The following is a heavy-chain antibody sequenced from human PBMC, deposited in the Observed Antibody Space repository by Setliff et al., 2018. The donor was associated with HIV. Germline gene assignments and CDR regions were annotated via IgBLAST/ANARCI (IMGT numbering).Heavy chain of an antibody. V-gene: IGHV4-39*07. J-gene: IGHJ4*02. CDR1: GVSISSSTYY. CDR2: IHYTGST. D-gene: IGHD6-13*01. Sequence: SETLSLTCTVSGVSISSSTYYWGWIRQPPGKGLEWIVTIHYTGSTYYNPSLKNRVTISADTSTSRLSLKVHSVTAADTAMYYCARGSHGTSWTDYWGQGTLVTVSS. CDR3: ARGSHGTSWTDY.